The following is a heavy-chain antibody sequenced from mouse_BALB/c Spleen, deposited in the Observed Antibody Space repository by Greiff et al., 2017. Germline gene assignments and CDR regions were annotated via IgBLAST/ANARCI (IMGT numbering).Heavy chain of an antibody. J-gene: IGHJ1*01. CDR2: ISSGGSYT. CDR1: GFTFSSYT. Sequence: DVMLVESGGGLVKPGGSLKLSCAASGFTFSSYTMSWVRQTPEKRLEWVATISSGGSYTYYPDSVKGRFTISRDNAKNTLYLQMSSLKSEDTAMYYCTRAGNYWYFDVWGAGTTVTVSS. V-gene: IGHV5-6-4*01. CDR3: TRAGNYWYFDV. D-gene: IGHD2-1*01.